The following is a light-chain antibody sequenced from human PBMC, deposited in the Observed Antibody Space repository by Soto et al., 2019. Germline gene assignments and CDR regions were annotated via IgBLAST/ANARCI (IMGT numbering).Light chain of an antibody. CDR1: QSVSSY. CDR3: QQRFNWPRT. J-gene: IGKJ4*01. V-gene: IGKV3-11*01. Sequence: EILLTQSPATPSLSPGEKDTLSCRASQSVSSYLAWYQQKRGLAPRLLIYDVSKRATGIPARFSGSGSGTDFTLTISSLEPEDFAVYYCQQRFNWPRTFGGGTKVDIK. CDR2: DVS.